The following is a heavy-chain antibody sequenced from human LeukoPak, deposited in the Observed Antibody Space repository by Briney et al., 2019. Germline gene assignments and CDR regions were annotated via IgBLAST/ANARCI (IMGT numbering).Heavy chain of an antibody. V-gene: IGHV3-66*02. J-gene: IGHJ4*02. D-gene: IGHD5-18*01. Sequence: GGSLRLSCAASGFTVSNNYMSWVRQAPGKGLEWVSVIYSGGSTYYADSVKGRFTISRDNSKNTLYLQMNSLRIEDTAVYYCTKDRSYGRSYFDYWGQGTLDTVAS. CDR2: IYSGGST. CDR3: TKDRSYGRSYFDY. CDR1: GFTVSNNY.